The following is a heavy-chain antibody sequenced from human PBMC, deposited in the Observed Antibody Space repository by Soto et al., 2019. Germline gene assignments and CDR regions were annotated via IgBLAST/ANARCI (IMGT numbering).Heavy chain of an antibody. CDR1: GFTFGNFG. D-gene: IGHD6-13*01. J-gene: IGHJ4*02. Sequence: QVQLVESGGGVVQPGRSLRLSCAASGFTFGNFGIHWVRQAPGKGREWEADISNDGTDQYYADSVKGRFTISRDNSKNTLYLQMNSLRAEDTAVYYCARGCSGGTNCFYFDFWGQGILVTVSS. CDR2: ISNDGTDQ. CDR3: ARGCSGGTNCFYFDF. V-gene: IGHV3-30*03.